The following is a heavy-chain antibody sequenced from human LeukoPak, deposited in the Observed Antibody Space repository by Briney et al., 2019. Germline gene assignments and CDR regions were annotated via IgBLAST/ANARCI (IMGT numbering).Heavy chain of an antibody. D-gene: IGHD3-22*01. J-gene: IGHJ4*02. CDR1: GFTFSSYA. CDR2: ISGSGGST. CDR3: AKLPITMIVVVTHFDY. V-gene: IGHV3-23*01. Sequence: GGSLRLSCAASGFTFSSYAMSWVRQAPGKGLEWVSAISGSGGSTYYADSVKGRFTISRDNSKNTLYLQKNSLRAEDTAVYYCAKLPITMIVVVTHFDYWGQGTLVTVSS.